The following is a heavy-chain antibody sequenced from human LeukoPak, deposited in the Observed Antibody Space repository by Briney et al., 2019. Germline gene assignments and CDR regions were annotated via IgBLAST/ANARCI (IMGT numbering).Heavy chain of an antibody. CDR2: IYYSGNT. Sequence: SETLSLTCTVSGVSITTCYWSWIRQPPGKELEWIGFIYYSGNTNYNPSLKSRVTISVDTSKNQFSLKLSSVTAADTAVYYCGSVYTSWSFDYWGQGTLVTVSS. V-gene: IGHV4-59*01. D-gene: IGHD1-14*01. J-gene: IGHJ4*02. CDR3: GSVYTSWSFDY. CDR1: GVSITTCY.